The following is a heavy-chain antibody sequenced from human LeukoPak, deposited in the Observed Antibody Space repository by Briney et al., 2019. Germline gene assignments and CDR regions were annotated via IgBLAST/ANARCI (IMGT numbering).Heavy chain of an antibody. CDR3: ARGGDNHASDI. CDR2: INNEGGGT. CDR1: GFTFSNYW. D-gene: IGHD1-14*01. Sequence: GGSLRLSCTASGFTFSNYWIHWVRQPPGKGLVWVSRINNEGGGTIYADSVRGRFTVSRDNAKNTLYLQMNGLGAEDTAVYYCARGGDNHASDIWGQGTVVTVSS. V-gene: IGHV3-74*01. J-gene: IGHJ3*02.